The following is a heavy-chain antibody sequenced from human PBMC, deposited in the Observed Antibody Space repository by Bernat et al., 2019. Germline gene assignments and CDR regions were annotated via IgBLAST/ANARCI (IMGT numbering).Heavy chain of an antibody. CDR2: IYYSGST. D-gene: IGHD6-6*01. CDR3: ARERVAARDHAFDI. J-gene: IGHJ3*02. Sequence: QVQLQESGPGLVKPSQTLSLTCTVSGGSISSGGYYWSWIRQHPGNGLEWIGYIYYSGSTYYNPSLKSRVTISVDTSKNQFSLKLSSLTAADTAVYYCARERVAARDHAFDIWGQGTMVTVSS. V-gene: IGHV4-31*03. CDR1: GGSISSGGYY.